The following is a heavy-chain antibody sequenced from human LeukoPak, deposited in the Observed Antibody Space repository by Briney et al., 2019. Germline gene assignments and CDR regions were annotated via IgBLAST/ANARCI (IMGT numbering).Heavy chain of an antibody. Sequence: GGSLRLSCAASGFIFSGYGMNWVRQAPGKGLEWVSSISSSSSSIYYADSVKGRFTISRDNAKNSAYLEMNSLRAEDTAVYYCASRKTSTWNYDFWGQGTLVTVSS. D-gene: IGHD1-7*01. CDR3: ASRKTSTWNYDF. CDR1: GFIFSGYG. V-gene: IGHV3-21*01. CDR2: ISSSSSSI. J-gene: IGHJ4*02.